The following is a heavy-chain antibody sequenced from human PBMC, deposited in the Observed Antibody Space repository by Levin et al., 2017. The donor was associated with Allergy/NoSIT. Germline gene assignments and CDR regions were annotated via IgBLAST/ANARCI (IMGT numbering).Heavy chain of an antibody. Sequence: GGSLRLSCKASGYTFSIFSSYGFSWVRQAPGQGLEWMGWISAYNGDTDYAQKFQGRLTMTTDTSTNTAYMELRSRRSDDTAVYYCASPRGSYLGVAFDIWGQGTKVTVSS. CDR3: ASPRGSYLGVAFDI. D-gene: IGHD1-26*01. CDR2: ISAYNGDT. CDR1: GYTFSIFSSYG. J-gene: IGHJ3*02. V-gene: IGHV1-18*01.